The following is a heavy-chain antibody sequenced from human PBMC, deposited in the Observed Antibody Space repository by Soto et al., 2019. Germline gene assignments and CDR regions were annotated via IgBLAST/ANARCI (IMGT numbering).Heavy chain of an antibody. CDR1: GFTFDDYA. Sequence: GGSLRLSCAASGFTFDDYAMHWVRQAPGKGLEWVSGISWNSGSIGYADSVKGRFTISRDNAKNSLYLQMNSLRADDTAVYYCARAEGGYCSGGSCYSGPFDYWGQGTLLTVSS. CDR2: ISWNSGSI. J-gene: IGHJ4*02. V-gene: IGHV3-9*01. D-gene: IGHD2-15*01. CDR3: ARAEGGYCSGGSCYSGPFDY.